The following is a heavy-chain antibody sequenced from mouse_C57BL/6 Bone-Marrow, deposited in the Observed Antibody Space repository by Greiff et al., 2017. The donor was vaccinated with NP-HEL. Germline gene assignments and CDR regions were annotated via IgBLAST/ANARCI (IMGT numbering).Heavy chain of an antibody. V-gene: IGHV5-6*01. CDR3: ARDPLYYYGSSPYAMDY. D-gene: IGHD1-1*01. CDR1: GFTFSSYG. CDR2: ISSGGSYT. J-gene: IGHJ4*01. Sequence: QLVESGGDLVKPGGSLKLSCAASGFTFSSYGMSWVRQTPDKRLEWVATISSGGSYTYYPDSVKGRFTISRDNAKNTLYLQMSSLKSEDTAMYYCARDPLYYYGSSPYAMDYWGQGTSVTVSS.